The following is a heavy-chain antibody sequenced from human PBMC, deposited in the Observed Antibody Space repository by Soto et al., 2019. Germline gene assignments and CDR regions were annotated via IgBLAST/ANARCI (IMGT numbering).Heavy chain of an antibody. J-gene: IGHJ4*02. Sequence: QVQLVQSGAEVKKPGASVKVSCKASGYTFTSYGVTWVRQAPGQGLEWMGWISAFNGHTNYAQNLQGRVTMTTDTSTSTAYMDLGSLRSDDTAIYYCARVGVTVPGIAVADPYYFDYWGQGTLVTVSS. CDR3: ARVGVTVPGIAVADPYYFDY. CDR1: GYTFTSYG. V-gene: IGHV1-18*04. D-gene: IGHD6-19*01. CDR2: ISAFNGHT.